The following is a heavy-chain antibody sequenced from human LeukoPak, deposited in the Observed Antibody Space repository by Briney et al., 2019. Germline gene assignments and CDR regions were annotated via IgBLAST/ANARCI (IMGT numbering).Heavy chain of an antibody. CDR3: ARDGPLFGESPLYYMDV. J-gene: IGHJ6*03. V-gene: IGHV1-18*01. CDR1: GDTFTSYG. CDR2: ISAYSGNT. D-gene: IGHD3-10*02. Sequence: GASVKVSCKDSGDTFTSYGMSWVRQAPGQGLEWMGWISAYSGNTNYAQKFQGRVTMTTDTSTSTAYMELRSLRSDDTALYYCARDGPLFGESPLYYMDVWGKGTTVTVSS.